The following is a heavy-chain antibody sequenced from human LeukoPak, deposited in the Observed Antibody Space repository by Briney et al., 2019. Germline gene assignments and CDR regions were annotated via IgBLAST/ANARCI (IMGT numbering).Heavy chain of an antibody. V-gene: IGHV4-34*01. Sequence: SETLSLTCAVYGGSFSGYYWSWIRQPPGKGLEWIGEINHSGSTNYNPSLKSRVTISVDTSKNQFSLKLSSVTAADTAVCYCARAGFRFFDIWGQGTMVTVSS. CDR3: ARAGFRFFDI. D-gene: IGHD1-14*01. J-gene: IGHJ3*02. CDR1: GGSFSGYY. CDR2: INHSGST.